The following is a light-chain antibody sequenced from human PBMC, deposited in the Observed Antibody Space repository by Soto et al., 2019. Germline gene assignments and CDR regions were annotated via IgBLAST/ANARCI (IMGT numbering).Light chain of an antibody. J-gene: IGLJ2*01. CDR2: GNS. CDR1: SSNIGAGYD. V-gene: IGLV1-40*01. Sequence: QSVLTQPPSVSRAPGQRVTISCTGSSSNIGAGYDVHWYQHLPGTAPKLLMYGNSNRPSGVPDRFSVSKSGTSASLAITGLQAEDEADYYCQSYDSSLSGVVFGGGTKLTVL. CDR3: QSYDSSLSGVV.